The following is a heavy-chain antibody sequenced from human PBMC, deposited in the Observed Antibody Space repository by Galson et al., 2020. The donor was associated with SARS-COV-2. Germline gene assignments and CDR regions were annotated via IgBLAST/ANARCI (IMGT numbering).Heavy chain of an antibody. CDR2: INTNTGNP. V-gene: IGHV7-4-1*02. J-gene: IGHJ4*02. CDR3: ARDSGIVAVPYYYFDF. D-gene: IGHD2-2*01. CDR1: GYDFTKNA. Sequence: ASVKVSCKASGYDFTKNAINWVRQAPGQGLEWMGWINTNTGNPTYAQGFTGRFVFSSDMSTSTTYLQISSLKAEDTAVYYCARDSGIVAVPYYYFDFWGQGTLVTVSS.